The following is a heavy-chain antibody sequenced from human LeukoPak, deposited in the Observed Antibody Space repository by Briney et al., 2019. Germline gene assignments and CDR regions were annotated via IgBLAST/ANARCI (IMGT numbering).Heavy chain of an antibody. Sequence: PGGSLRPSCAASGFHFSSYGMPWVRQAPGEGLEWVAIISYDGNIKYYADSGKGRFTISRDNSKNTLWLHMNSLRAEDTAVYYCAKDLYDILTGYYYKAYCFDYWGQGTLVTVSS. V-gene: IGHV3-30*18. CDR2: ISYDGNIK. CDR1: GFHFSSYG. D-gene: IGHD3-9*01. J-gene: IGHJ4*02. CDR3: AKDLYDILTGYYYKAYCFDY.